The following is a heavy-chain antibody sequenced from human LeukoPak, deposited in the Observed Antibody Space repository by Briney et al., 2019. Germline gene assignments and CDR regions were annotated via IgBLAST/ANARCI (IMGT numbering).Heavy chain of an antibody. J-gene: IGHJ4*02. D-gene: IGHD1-26*01. V-gene: IGHV1-46*01. CDR1: GGTFSSYA. CDR3: ARERASGSSIDY. Sequence: ASVKVSCKASGGTFSSYAISWVRQAPGQGLEWMGIINPSGGSTSYAQKFQGRVTMTRDTSTSTVYMELSSLRSEDTAVYYCARERASGSSIDYWGQGTLVTVSS. CDR2: INPSGGST.